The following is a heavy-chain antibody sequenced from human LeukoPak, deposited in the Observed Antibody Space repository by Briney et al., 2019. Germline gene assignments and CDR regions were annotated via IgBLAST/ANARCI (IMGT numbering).Heavy chain of an antibody. Sequence: GGSLRLSCAASGFTFDDYAMHWVRQAPGKSLEWVSLITWDGDNTYYANSVKGRFTISRDNSKNSLYLQMNSLRAEDTALYYCAKGTSGWHEFDYWGQGTLVTVSS. CDR2: ITWDGDNT. J-gene: IGHJ4*02. D-gene: IGHD6-25*01. CDR1: GFTFDDYA. CDR3: AKGTSGWHEFDY. V-gene: IGHV3-43D*03.